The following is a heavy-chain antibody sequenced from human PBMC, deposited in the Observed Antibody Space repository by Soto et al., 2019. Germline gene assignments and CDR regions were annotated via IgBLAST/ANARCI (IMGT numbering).Heavy chain of an antibody. D-gene: IGHD2-2*01. V-gene: IGHV3-11*01. Sequence: GGALRLSCAASGFTFSDYYMSWVRQAPGKGLGWVSYISSSGSTIYYADSVKGRFTISRDNAKNSLYLQMNSLRAEDTAVYYCARDHRDQPHFDYWGQGTLVTVSS. J-gene: IGHJ4*02. CDR3: ARDHRDQPHFDY. CDR1: GFTFSDYY. CDR2: ISSSGSTI.